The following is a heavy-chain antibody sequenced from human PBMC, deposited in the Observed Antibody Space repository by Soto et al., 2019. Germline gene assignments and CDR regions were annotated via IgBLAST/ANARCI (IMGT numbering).Heavy chain of an antibody. V-gene: IGHV1-46*01. D-gene: IGHD3-3*01. CDR1: GYAFTTYH. CDR3: ASEAIFGVVFIDGSFDYYGLDV. Sequence: ASVKVSCKASGYAFTTYHIHWVRQAPGQGLEWMGMINPAGGSTTYEQKFQDRLTMTWDTSTSTLHMELSSLTSDDTAVYYCASEAIFGVVFIDGSFDYYGLDVWG. CDR2: INPAGGST. J-gene: IGHJ6*02.